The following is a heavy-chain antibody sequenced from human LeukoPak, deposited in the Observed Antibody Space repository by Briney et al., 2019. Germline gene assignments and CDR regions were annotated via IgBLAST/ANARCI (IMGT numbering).Heavy chain of an antibody. CDR1: GFTFSSYW. D-gene: IGHD4-17*01. V-gene: IGHV3-7*01. CDR2: IKQDGSEK. Sequence: GGSLRLFCAASGFTFSSYWMSWVRQATGKGLEWVANIKQDGSEKYYVDSVKGRFTISRDNAKNSLYLRMNSLRAEDTAVYYCARTQHDYGDYRNWFDPWGQGTLVTVSS. J-gene: IGHJ5*02. CDR3: ARTQHDYGDYRNWFDP.